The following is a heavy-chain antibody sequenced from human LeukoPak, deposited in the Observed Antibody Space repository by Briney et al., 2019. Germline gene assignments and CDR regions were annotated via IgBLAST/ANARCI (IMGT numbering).Heavy chain of an antibody. CDR1: GYTFTRYG. D-gene: IGHD1-7*01. CDR3: ARDHSNWNYAPDF. J-gene: IGHJ4*02. V-gene: IGHV1-18*01. CDR2: ISASNGNT. Sequence: ASVKVSCKASGYTFTRYGISWVRQAPGQGLQWLGWISASNGNTNYAQKFRDGVTMSTDTSTGTAYLDVRSLTSDDTAVYYCARDHSNWNYAPDFWGQGTLVTVSS.